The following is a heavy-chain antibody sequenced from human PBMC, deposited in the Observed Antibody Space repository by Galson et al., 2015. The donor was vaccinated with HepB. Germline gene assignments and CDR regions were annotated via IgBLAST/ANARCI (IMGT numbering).Heavy chain of an antibody. J-gene: IGHJ2*01. CDR1: GYSFTSYW. Sequence: QSGAEVKKPGESLKISCKGSGYSFTSYWIGWVRQMPGKGLEWMGIIYPGDSDTRYSPSFQGQVIISADKSISTAYLQWSSLKASDTAMYYCARHGVQHGYCSSTSCYNEPWYFDLWGRGTLVTVSS. CDR3: ARHGVQHGYCSSTSCYNEPWYFDL. CDR2: IYPGDSDT. V-gene: IGHV5-51*01. D-gene: IGHD2-2*02.